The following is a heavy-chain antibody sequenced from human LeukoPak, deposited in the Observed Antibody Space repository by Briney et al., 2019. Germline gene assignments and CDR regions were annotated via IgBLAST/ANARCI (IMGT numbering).Heavy chain of an antibody. D-gene: IGHD3-10*01. CDR2: ISYDASNK. V-gene: IGHV3-30*03. CDR3: TTYGSGRKFDY. CDR1: GFTFSRYG. Sequence: GGSLRLSCAASGFTFSRYGMHWVRQTPGKGLEWVAVISYDASNKYYADSVKGRFTISRDNSKNTLYLQMNSLRAEDTAVYYCTTYGSGRKFDYWGQGILVTVSS. J-gene: IGHJ4*02.